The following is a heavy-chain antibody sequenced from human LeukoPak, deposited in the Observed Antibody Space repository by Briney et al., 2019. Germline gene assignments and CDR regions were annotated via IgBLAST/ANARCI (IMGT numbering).Heavy chain of an antibody. J-gene: IGHJ4*02. D-gene: IGHD3-22*01. V-gene: IGHV4-61*02. CDR2: IYTSGST. Sequence: PSETLSLTCTVSGGSISSGSYYWSWIQQPAGKGLEWIGRIYTSGSTNYNPSLKSRVTISVDTSKNQFSLKLSSVTAADTAVYYCARDSYYYDSSGYYYYFDYWGQGTLVTVSS. CDR3: ARDSYYYDSSGYYYYFDY. CDR1: GGSISSGSYY.